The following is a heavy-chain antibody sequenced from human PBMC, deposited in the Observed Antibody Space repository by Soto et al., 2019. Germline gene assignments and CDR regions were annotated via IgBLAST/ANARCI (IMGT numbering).Heavy chain of an antibody. CDR1: GYTFTGYY. J-gene: IGHJ5*02. CDR2: INPNSGGT. CDR3: ARDTNYGDHP. D-gene: IGHD4-17*01. V-gene: IGHV1-2*02. Sequence: ASVKVSCKASGYTFTGYYMHWVRQAPGQGLEWMGWINPNSGGTNYAQKSQGRVTMTRDTSSSTAYMEQSRLRSDDTAVYYCARDTNYGDHPWGQGTLVTVSS.